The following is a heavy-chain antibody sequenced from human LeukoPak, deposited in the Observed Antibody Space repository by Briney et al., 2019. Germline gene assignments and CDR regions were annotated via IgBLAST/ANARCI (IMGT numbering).Heavy chain of an antibody. CDR1: GGSISSYY. J-gene: IGHJ4*02. CDR3: ARGLWFGESSFYFDY. CDR2: IYTSGST. Sequence: SETLSLTCTASGGSISSYYWSWIRQPAGKGLEWIGRIYTSGSTNYNPSLKSRVTMSVDTSKNQFSLKLSSVTAADTAVYYCARGLWFGESSFYFDYWGQGTLVTVSS. D-gene: IGHD3-10*01. V-gene: IGHV4-4*07.